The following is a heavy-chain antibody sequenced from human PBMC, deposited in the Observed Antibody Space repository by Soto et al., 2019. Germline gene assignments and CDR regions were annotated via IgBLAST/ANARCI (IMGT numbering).Heavy chain of an antibody. CDR1: GFTFSSYW. V-gene: IGHV3-74*01. Sequence: GGSLRLSCAASGFTFSSYWMHWVRQAPGKGLVWVSRINSDGSSTNSADSVKGRFTISRDNAKNTLFLQMNSLRAEDTAVYYCARGIYDSSGYPTHFDYWGQGTLGTVSS. CDR2: INSDGSST. J-gene: IGHJ4*02. D-gene: IGHD3-22*01. CDR3: ARGIYDSSGYPTHFDY.